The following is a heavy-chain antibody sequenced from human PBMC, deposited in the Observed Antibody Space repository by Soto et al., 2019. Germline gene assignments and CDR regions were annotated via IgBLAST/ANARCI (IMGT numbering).Heavy chain of an antibody. J-gene: IGHJ2*01. D-gene: IGHD3-9*01. V-gene: IGHV3-23*01. CDR2: LSGSVWQT. Sequence: EVRLMESGGGFLQPGGSQRLSCVASGFTFNSYAMSWVRQTPEKGLKWVSALSGSVWQTYYAESVQGRFTISRDNSKTTVYLHMNRLRAEDSGIYYCAKGRYFDASGGCANFWGRGTLVTVSS. CDR3: AKGRYFDASGGCANF. CDR1: GFTFNSYA.